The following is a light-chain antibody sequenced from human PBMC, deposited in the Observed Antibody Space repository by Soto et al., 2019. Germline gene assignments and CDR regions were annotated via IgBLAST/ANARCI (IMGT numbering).Light chain of an antibody. CDR2: GAS. J-gene: IGKJ2*01. CDR3: QQYGGSPRYT. Sequence: EIVLTQSPGTLSLSPGERATLSCRASQSVSSSFLAWYQPKSGQAPRLLIYGASSRATGIPDRFSGSGSGTDFTLTISRLEPEDFAVYYCQQYGGSPRYTFGQGTKLEIK. V-gene: IGKV3-20*01. CDR1: QSVSSSF.